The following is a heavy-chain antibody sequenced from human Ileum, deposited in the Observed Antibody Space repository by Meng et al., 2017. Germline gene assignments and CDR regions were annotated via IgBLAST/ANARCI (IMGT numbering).Heavy chain of an antibody. CDR1: GGSGSSGLYC. Sequence: LLGAGPAWVRPSETLSPTCSVSGGSGSSGLYCWSWIRQPPGKGLEWIGYIYYSGSINYNPSLKSRVTISVDTSKNQFSLNLSSVTAADTAVYYCARDSGWFDRWGQGTLVTVSS. CDR2: IYYSGSI. J-gene: IGHJ5*02. CDR3: ARDSGWFDR. V-gene: IGHV4-61*01.